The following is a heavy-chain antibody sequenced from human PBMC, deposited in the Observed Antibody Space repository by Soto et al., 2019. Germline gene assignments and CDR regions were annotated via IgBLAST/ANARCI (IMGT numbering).Heavy chain of an antibody. V-gene: IGHV1-8*01. D-gene: IGHD1-1*01. CDR2: MNPNSGNT. CDR1: GYTFTSYD. Sequence: QVQLVQSGAEVKKPGASVKVSCKASGYTFTSYDINWVRQATGQGLEWMGCMNPNSGNTGYAQKFHGRVTMTRNTSLTTAYMALSSLRSEDTAVYYCAREMTTRGMDCWGQGTTVTVYS. CDR3: AREMTTRGMDC. J-gene: IGHJ6*01.